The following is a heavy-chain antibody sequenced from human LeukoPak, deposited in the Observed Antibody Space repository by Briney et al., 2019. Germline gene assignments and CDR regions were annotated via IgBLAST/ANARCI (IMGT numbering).Heavy chain of an antibody. D-gene: IGHD6-6*01. Sequence: GGSLRLSCEASGFTFSSYSMHWVRQAPGKGLEWVAVISNDGSKKYYADSVKGRFITSRDNSKNTLYLQVNSLRAEDTGLYYCAKVDGTSSAFDYWGQGALVTVSS. V-gene: IGHV3-30*04. CDR3: AKVDGTSSAFDY. J-gene: IGHJ4*02. CDR1: GFTFSSYS. CDR2: ISNDGSKK.